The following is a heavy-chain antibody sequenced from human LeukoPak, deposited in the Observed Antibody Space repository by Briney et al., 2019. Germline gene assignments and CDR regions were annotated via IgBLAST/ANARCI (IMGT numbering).Heavy chain of an antibody. D-gene: IGHD1-26*01. V-gene: IGHV1-46*01. CDR2: INPTGGST. CDR1: GYTFTNYY. J-gene: IGHJ5*02. Sequence: ASVKVSCKASGYTFTNYYIHWVRQAPGQGLEWMGLINPTGGSTGYAQKFQGRVTMTRDMSTSTDYMELSSLRSEDTAIYYCARDNSVGDNAWWFDPWGQGTLVTVSS. CDR3: ARDNSVGDNAWWFDP.